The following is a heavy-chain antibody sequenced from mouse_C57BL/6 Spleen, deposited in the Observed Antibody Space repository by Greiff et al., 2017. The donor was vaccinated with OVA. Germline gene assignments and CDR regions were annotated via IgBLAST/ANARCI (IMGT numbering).Heavy chain of an antibody. D-gene: IGHD1-1*01. CDR3: AYYGSSSYYAMDY. Sequence: QVQLQQSGPELVKPGASVKISCKASGYAFSSSWMNWVKQRPGKGLEWIGRIYPGDGDTNYNGKFKGKATLTADKSSSTAYMQLSSLTSEDSAVYFCAYYGSSSYYAMDYWGQGTTLTVSS. J-gene: IGHJ2*01. V-gene: IGHV1-82*01. CDR2: IYPGDGDT. CDR1: GYAFSSSW.